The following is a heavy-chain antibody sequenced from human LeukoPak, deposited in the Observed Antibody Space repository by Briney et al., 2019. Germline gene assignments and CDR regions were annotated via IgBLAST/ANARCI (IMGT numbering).Heavy chain of an antibody. CDR2: MNPNSGAA. J-gene: IGHJ4*02. Sequence: ASVTVSCKASGYTFTSYNIGWVRQAPGPGFEWVGWMNPNSGAAGYDQKLQGRVTMTRNTAITTDYMELRSLRSEDTAVYYCLSLVRGIPYWGQGTLLTVSS. D-gene: IGHD3-10*01. V-gene: IGHV1-8*01. CDR1: GYTFTSYN. CDR3: LSLVRGIPY.